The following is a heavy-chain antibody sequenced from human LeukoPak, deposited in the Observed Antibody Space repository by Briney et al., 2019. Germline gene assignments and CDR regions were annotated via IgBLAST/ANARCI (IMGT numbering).Heavy chain of an antibody. V-gene: IGHV4-61*02. D-gene: IGHD3-22*01. J-gene: IGHJ5*02. CDR3: ARNRQDYYDSSGYFFDP. CDR1: GDSISSGAYY. Sequence: SETLSLTCTVSGDSISSGAYYWTWIRQPAGKGLEWIGRIYTSGSTYYNPSLKSRVTISVDRSKNQFSLKLSSVTAADTAVYYCARNRQDYYDSSGYFFDPWGQGTLVTVSS. CDR2: IYTSGST.